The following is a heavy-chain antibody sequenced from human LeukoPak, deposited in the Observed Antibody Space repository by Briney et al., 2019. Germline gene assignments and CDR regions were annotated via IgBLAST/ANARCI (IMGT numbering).Heavy chain of an antibody. CDR2: ISYDGSNK. CDR3: ARERLNCSSTSCYTEFDY. CDR1: GFTFSSYA. Sequence: GRSLRLSCAASGFTFSSYAMHWVRQAPGKGPEWVAVISYDGSNKYYADSVKGRFTISRDNSKNTLYLQMNSLRAEDTAVYYCARERLNCSSTSCYTEFDYWGQGTLVTVSS. J-gene: IGHJ4*02. D-gene: IGHD2-2*02. V-gene: IGHV3-30-3*01.